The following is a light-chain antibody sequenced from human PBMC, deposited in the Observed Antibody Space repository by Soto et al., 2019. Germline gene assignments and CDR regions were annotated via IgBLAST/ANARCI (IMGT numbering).Light chain of an antibody. V-gene: IGKV3-15*01. CDR1: QSISSN. J-gene: IGKJ4*01. CDR2: GAS. Sequence: EIVLTQSPVTLSVSPGERATLSCRASQSISSNLAWYQQKPGQAARLLIYGASTRATGIPARFSGSGSGTEFSLTISSLQSEDFAVYYCQQYHEWPLTFGGGTKVEIK. CDR3: QQYHEWPLT.